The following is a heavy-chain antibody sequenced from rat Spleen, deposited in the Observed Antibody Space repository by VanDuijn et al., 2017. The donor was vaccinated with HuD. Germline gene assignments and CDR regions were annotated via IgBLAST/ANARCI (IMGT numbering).Heavy chain of an antibody. V-gene: IGHV5-7*01. CDR2: ISYDGSST. J-gene: IGHJ3*01. CDR3: AKGDGTYYYPYNWFAY. CDR1: GFTFSDYY. D-gene: IGHD1-12*02. Sequence: EVQLVESGGGLVQPGRSLKLSCAASGFTFSDYYMAWVRQAPTKGLEWVATISYDGSSTYYRDSVKGRFTISRDNAKSTLYLQMDSLRSEDTATYYCAKGDGTYYYPYNWFAYWGQGTLVTVSS.